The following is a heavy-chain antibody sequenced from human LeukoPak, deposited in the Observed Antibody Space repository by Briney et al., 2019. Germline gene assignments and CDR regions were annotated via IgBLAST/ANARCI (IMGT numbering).Heavy chain of an antibody. CDR2: ISSSSSVI. CDR3: VRDYDYAFDI. CDR1: GFTFSSYE. Sequence: GGSLRLSCAASGFTFSSYEMNWVRQAPGKGLEWVSYISSSSSVIYYADSVKGRFTISRDNAKNSLYLQMGSLRAEDTAVYYCVRDYDYAFDIWGQGTMVTVSS. J-gene: IGHJ3*02. D-gene: IGHD3-16*01. V-gene: IGHV3-48*03.